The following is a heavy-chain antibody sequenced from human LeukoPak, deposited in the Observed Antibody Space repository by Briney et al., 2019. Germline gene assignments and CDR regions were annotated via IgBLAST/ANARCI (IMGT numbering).Heavy chain of an antibody. J-gene: IGHJ4*02. CDR2: IYYSGST. CDR1: GGSISSSSYY. D-gene: IGHD3-22*01. Sequence: SETLSLSCTVSGGSISSSSYYWGWIPQPPGKGLEWIGSIYYSGSTYYNPSLKSRVTISVDTSKNQFSLKVSSVTAADTAVYYCAAGYYDSSGPGNYFDYWGQGTLVTVSS. CDR3: AAGYYDSSGPGNYFDY. V-gene: IGHV4-39*01.